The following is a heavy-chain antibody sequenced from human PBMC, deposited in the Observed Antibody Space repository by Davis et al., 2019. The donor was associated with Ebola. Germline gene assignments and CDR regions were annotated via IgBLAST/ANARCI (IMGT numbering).Heavy chain of an antibody. Sequence: ASVTVSCKASGYTFTSYGISWVRQAPGQGLEWPGWISAYNGNTNYAPKPQGRVTMTTDTSTSTAYMELSSLRSEDTAVYYWAREGGGYNDYWEYYFYYWGQGTLVTVSS. J-gene: IGHJ4*02. CDR3: AREGGGYNDYWEYYFYY. D-gene: IGHD5-24*01. CDR2: ISAYNGNT. V-gene: IGHV1-18*01. CDR1: GYTFTSYG.